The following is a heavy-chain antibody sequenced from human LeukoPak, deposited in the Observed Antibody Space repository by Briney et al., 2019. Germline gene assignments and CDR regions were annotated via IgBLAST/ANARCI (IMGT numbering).Heavy chain of an antibody. J-gene: IGHJ4*02. D-gene: IGHD1-26*01. Sequence: GGSLILSCAASWITVSSNYMTWLRQAPGKVLEWVSFIYSGGSTYYADSVKGRFTISRDNSQNTLYLQMNSLRAEDTAVYYCARVGKGELSFDYWGQGTLVTVSS. CDR1: WITVSSNY. CDR2: IYSGGST. V-gene: IGHV3-53*01. CDR3: ARVGKGELSFDY.